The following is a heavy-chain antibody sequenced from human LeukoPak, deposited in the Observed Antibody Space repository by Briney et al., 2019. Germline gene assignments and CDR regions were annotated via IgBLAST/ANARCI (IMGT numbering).Heavy chain of an antibody. Sequence: GGSLRLSCAASGFTFSSYGMTWVRQAPGKGLEWVSYISSSSSTIYYADSVKGRFTISRDNAKNSLYLQLNSLRAEDTAVYSCARSFFQWNYGSCPDSWGQGTLVTVSS. V-gene: IGHV3-48*01. CDR3: ARSFFQWNYGSCPDS. J-gene: IGHJ1*01. CDR2: ISSSSSTI. D-gene: IGHD1-7*01. CDR1: GFTFSSYG.